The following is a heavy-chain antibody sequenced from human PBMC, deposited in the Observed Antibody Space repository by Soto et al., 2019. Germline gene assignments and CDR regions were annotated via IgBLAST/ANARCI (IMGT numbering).Heavy chain of an antibody. V-gene: IGHV4-39*01. CDR3: ARLEGLATISYYFDF. J-gene: IGHJ4*02. D-gene: IGHD3-9*01. CDR2: SYYSGST. CDR1: GGSISSSSYY. Sequence: QLQLQESGPGLVKPSEALSLTCSVSGGSISSSSYYWGWIRQPPGKGLEWIGSSYYSGSTYYNPSLNSRVSISIDKSKNQFSLKLSSLTAADTAVYYCARLEGLATISYYFDFWGQGTLVTVSS.